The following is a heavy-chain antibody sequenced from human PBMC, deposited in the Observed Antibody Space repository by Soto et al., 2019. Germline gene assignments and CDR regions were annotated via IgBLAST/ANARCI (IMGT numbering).Heavy chain of an antibody. D-gene: IGHD2-2*02. V-gene: IGHV5-51*01. Sequence: VEALKISCKASGYSFTRYWIGWVRQMPGKGLEWMGIIYPGDSDTRYSPSFQGQVTISADKSISTDYLQWSSLKASDTAMYYCAKTVVPAAIGDLVYFEPWGEGTLVSV. CDR1: GYSFTRYW. CDR3: AKTVVPAAIGDLVYFEP. CDR2: IYPGDSDT. J-gene: IGHJ5*02.